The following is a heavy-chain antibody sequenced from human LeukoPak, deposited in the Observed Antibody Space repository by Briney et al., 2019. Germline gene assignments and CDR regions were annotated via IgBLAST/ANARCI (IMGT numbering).Heavy chain of an antibody. D-gene: IGHD5-24*01. V-gene: IGHV3-21*01. CDR2: ISSSSSYI. CDR3: ARDQFFVEMATISAFDI. J-gene: IGHJ3*02. CDR1: GFTFSSYS. Sequence: GGSLRLSCAASGFTFSSYSMNWVRQAPGKGLEWVSSISSSSSYIYYADSVKGRFTISRDNAKNSLYLQMNSLRAEDTAVYYCARDQFFVEMATISAFDIWGQGTMVTVSS.